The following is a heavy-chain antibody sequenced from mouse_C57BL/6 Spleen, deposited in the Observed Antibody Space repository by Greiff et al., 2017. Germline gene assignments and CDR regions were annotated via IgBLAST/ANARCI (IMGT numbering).Heavy chain of an antibody. Sequence: VQLQQSGPGLVAPSQSLSITCTVSGFSLTSYGVSWVRQPPGKGLEWLGVIWGDGSTNYHSALISRLSISKDNSKSQVFLKLNSLQTDDTATYYCAKPEDYYGRAWFAYWGQGTLVTVSA. CDR3: AKPEDYYGRAWFAY. J-gene: IGHJ3*01. CDR1: GFSLTSYG. CDR2: IWGDGST. V-gene: IGHV2-3*01. D-gene: IGHD1-1*01.